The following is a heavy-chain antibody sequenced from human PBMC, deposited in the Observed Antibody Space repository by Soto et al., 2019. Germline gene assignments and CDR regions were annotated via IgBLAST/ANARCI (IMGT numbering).Heavy chain of an antibody. J-gene: IGHJ5*02. CDR1: GYSCTSYW. D-gene: IGHD5-12*01. Sequence: XESLRVYCKCSGYSCTSYWIGLVLQIPGKGLEWMGIIYPGDSDTRYSPSFQGQVTISADKSISTAYLQWSSLKASDTAMYYCARGGGGYDHGWFDPWGQRTLVTVSS. CDR3: ARGGGGYDHGWFDP. V-gene: IGHV5-51*01. CDR2: IYPGDSDT.